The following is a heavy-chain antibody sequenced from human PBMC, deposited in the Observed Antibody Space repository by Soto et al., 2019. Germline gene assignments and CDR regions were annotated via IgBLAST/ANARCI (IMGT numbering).Heavy chain of an antibody. D-gene: IGHD5-12*01. CDR2: MNPNSGNT. J-gene: IGHJ5*02. CDR1: GYTFTSYD. CDR3: ARGLRIVATGAWFDP. V-gene: IGHV1-8*01. Sequence: ASVKVSCKASGYTFTSYDINWVRQATGQGLEWMGWMNPNSGNTGYAQKFQGRVTMTRNTSISTAYMELSSLRSEDTAVYYCARGLRIVATGAWFDPWGQGTLVTAPQ.